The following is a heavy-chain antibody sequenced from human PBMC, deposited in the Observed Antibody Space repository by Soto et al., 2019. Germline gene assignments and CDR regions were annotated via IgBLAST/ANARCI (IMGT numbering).Heavy chain of an antibody. CDR3: ARRGNWGSDEFDY. D-gene: IGHD7-27*01. J-gene: IGHJ4*02. Sequence: QVQLQESGPGLVKPSETLSLTCTVSDGSITGYYWSWIRQPPGKGLEWIGYIYYSGSTNYNPSLESRVTISVDTSKNQFSLKLSSVTAADTAVYYCARRGNWGSDEFDYWGQGTLVTVSS. V-gene: IGHV4-59*08. CDR2: IYYSGST. CDR1: DGSITGYY.